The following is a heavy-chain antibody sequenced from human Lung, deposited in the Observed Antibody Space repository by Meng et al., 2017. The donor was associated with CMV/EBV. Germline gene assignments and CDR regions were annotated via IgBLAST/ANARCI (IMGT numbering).Heavy chain of an antibody. V-gene: IGHV3-30*04. Sequence: GESLKISCAASGFTFNTYAMHWVRQAPGKGLEWVAVISYDGSNKYTADSVQGRLTISRDNSKNNLYLQMNSLTVEDTAVYYCVRDQGGESMIAVLIERFGMDVWGQGTRVTVSS. D-gene: IGHD3-22*01. J-gene: IGHJ6*02. CDR2: ISYDGSNK. CDR1: GFTFNTYA. CDR3: VRDQGGESMIAVLIERFGMDV.